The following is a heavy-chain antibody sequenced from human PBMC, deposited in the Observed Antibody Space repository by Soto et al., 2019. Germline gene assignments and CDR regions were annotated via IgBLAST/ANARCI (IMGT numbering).Heavy chain of an antibody. CDR2: IIPIFGTA. D-gene: IGHD2-21*02. V-gene: IGHV1-69*13. J-gene: IGHJ4*02. CDR1: GGTFSSYA. Sequence: SVKVSCKASGGTFSSYAISWVRQAPGQGLEWMGGIIPIFGTANYAQKFQGRVTITADESTSTAYMELSSLRSEDTAVYYCASPAYCGGDCYLNFDYWGQGTLVTVSS. CDR3: ASPAYCGGDCYLNFDY.